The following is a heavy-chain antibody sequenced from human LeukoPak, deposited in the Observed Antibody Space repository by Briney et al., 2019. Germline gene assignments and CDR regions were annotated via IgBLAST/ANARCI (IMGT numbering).Heavy chain of an antibody. CDR2: IYYSGST. Sequence: SETLSLTCTVSGGSISSYYWSWIRQPPGKGLEWIGYIYYSGSTNYNPSLKSRVTISVDTSKNQFSLKLSSVTAADTAVYYCATRMDSSGYLSFDYWGQGTLVTVSS. CDR3: ATRMDSSGYLSFDY. D-gene: IGHD3-22*01. J-gene: IGHJ4*02. CDR1: GGSISSYY. V-gene: IGHV4-59*01.